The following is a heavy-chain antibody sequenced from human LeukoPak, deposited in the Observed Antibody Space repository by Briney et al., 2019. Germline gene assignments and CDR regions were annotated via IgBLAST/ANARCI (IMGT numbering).Heavy chain of an antibody. CDR2: FRGSGGST. CDR1: GFTFSNYA. D-gene: IGHD6-19*01. Sequence: GGSLRLSCVASGFTFSNYAMSWVRQAPGKGLEWVSVFRGSGGSTDYADSVEGRFTISTNTSKNTLYLEMNSLRVEDTAVYYCAGRIAVAGTLQYWGQGTLVTVSS. J-gene: IGHJ4*02. V-gene: IGHV3-23*01. CDR3: AGRIAVAGTLQY.